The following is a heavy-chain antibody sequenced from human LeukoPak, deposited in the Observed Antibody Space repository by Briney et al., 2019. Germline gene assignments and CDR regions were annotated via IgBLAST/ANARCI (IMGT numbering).Heavy chain of an antibody. D-gene: IGHD1-26*01. V-gene: IGHV4-59*01. CDR2: IYYSGTT. CDR1: GDSISSYY. J-gene: IGHJ4*02. Sequence: KTSETLSLTCTVSGDSISSYYWTWIRQPPGKGLEWIGYIYYSGTTNYNPSLKSRVTISVDTSKNQFSLKLSSVTAADTAVYYCASGRPLGFDYWVQGTLVTVSS. CDR3: ASGRPLGFDY.